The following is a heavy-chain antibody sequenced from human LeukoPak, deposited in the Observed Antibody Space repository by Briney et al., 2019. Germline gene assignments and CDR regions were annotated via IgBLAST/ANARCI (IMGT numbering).Heavy chain of an antibody. CDR1: GFTVSSNY. V-gene: IGHV3-66*01. Sequence: GGSLRLSCAASGFTVSSNYMSWVRQAPGKGLEWVSVIYPGGSTHYADSVKGRFTISRDNSKNTLYLQMNSLRVEDTAVYYCARGYSSSWYGDWGQGTPVTVSS. J-gene: IGHJ4*02. CDR2: IYPGGST. D-gene: IGHD6-13*01. CDR3: ARGYSSSWYGD.